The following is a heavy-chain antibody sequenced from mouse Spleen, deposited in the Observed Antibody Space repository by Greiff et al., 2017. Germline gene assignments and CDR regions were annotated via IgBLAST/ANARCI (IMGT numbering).Heavy chain of an antibody. J-gene: IGHJ3*01. V-gene: IGHV5-15*02. CDR1: GFTFSDYG. CDR3: AREDVRGFAY. CDR2: ISNLAYSI. Sequence: EVKVEESGGGLVQPGGSRKLSCAASGFTFSDYGMAWVRQAPGKGPEWVAFISNLAYSIYYADTVTGRFTISRENAKNTLYLEMSSLRSEDTAMYYCAREDVRGFAYWGQGTLVTVSA. D-gene: IGHD1-1*01.